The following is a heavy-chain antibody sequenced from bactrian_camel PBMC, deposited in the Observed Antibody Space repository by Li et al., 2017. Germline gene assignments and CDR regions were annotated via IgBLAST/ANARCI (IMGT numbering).Heavy chain of an antibody. D-gene: IGHD5*01. CDR3: ATGRPLGVRDYNY. J-gene: IGHJ4*01. CDR1: GFTFSSYY. CDR2: IKGDGAIT. Sequence: DVQLVESGGGLVQPGGSLRLSCAVSGFTFSSYYMSWVRQAPGMGLEWVGCIKGDGAITYYTDSVKGRFTISRDNAKDTLYLQMSSLKTEDTAVYYCATGRPLGVRDYNYWGQGTQVTVS. V-gene: IGHV3S40*01.